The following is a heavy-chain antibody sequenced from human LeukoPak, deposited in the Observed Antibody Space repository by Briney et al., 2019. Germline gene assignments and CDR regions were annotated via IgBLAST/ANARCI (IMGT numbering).Heavy chain of an antibody. CDR3: ARGLRYFDWLLDY. CDR2: INWNGGST. V-gene: IGHV3-20*04. Sequence: GGSLGLSCVASGFTFDDHDMSWVRQAPGKGLEWVSGINWNGGSTGYADSVKGRFTISRDNAKNSLYLQMNSLRAEDTALYYCARGLRYFDWLLDYWGQGTLVTVSS. D-gene: IGHD3-9*01. J-gene: IGHJ4*02. CDR1: GFTFDDHD.